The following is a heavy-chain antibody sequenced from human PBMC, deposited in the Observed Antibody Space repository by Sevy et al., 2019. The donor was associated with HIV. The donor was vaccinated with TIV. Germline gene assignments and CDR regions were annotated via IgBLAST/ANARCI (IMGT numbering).Heavy chain of an antibody. CDR2: ISNSSTNI. J-gene: IGHJ4*02. V-gene: IGHV3-48*03. D-gene: IGHD4-17*01. CDR3: ARDLPPSATTVAHFDY. CDR1: GFRFSSYE. Sequence: GGSLRLSCAASGFRFSSYEMNGVRQAPWKGLEWVASISNSSTNIYYSDSVRGRFTLSRDTAKNSQYLQMNSLRAEDTAVYYCARDLPPSATTVAHFDYWGQGTLVTVSS.